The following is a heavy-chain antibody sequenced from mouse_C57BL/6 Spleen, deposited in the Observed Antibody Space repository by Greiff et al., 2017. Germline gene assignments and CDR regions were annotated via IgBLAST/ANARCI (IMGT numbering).Heavy chain of an antibody. CDR2: IDPENGDT. CDR1: GFNIKDDY. Sequence: EVQRVESGAELVRPGASVKLSCTASGFNIKDDYMHWVKQRPEQGLEWIGWIDPENGDTEYASKFQGKATITADTSSNTAYLQLSSLTSEDTAVYYCTTVITTVVAFDYWGQGTTLTVSS. V-gene: IGHV14-4*01. D-gene: IGHD1-1*01. J-gene: IGHJ2*01. CDR3: TTVITTVVAFDY.